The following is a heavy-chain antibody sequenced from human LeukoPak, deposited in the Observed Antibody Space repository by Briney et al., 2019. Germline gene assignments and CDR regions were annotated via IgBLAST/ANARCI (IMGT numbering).Heavy chain of an antibody. J-gene: IGHJ4*02. V-gene: IGHV3-23*01. CDR1: GFIFNTYA. Sequence: GGSLRLSCAASGFIFNTYAMSWVRQAPGKGLEWVSAISGSGGSTYYADSVKGRFTISRDKSKNTLYLQMNSLRAEDTAVYYCAKGLAVAGHFDYWGQGTLVTVSS. CDR2: ISGSGGST. D-gene: IGHD6-19*01. CDR3: AKGLAVAGHFDY.